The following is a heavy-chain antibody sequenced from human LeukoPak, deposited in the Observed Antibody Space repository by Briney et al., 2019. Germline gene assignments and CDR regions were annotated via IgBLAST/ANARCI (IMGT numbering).Heavy chain of an antibody. Sequence: SETLSLTCAVYGGSFSGYYWSWIRQHPGKGLEWIGYIYYSGSTYYNPSLKSRVTISVDTSKNQFSLKLSSVTAADTAVYYCARGPCGGDCYSYYYYYYGMDVWGQGTTVTVSS. CDR3: ARGPCGGDCYSYYYYYYGMDV. CDR2: IYYSGST. J-gene: IGHJ6*02. V-gene: IGHV4-31*11. CDR1: GGSFSGYY. D-gene: IGHD2-21*02.